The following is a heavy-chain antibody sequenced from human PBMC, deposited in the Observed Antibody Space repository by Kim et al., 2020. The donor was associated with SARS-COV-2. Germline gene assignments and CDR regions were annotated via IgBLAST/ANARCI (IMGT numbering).Heavy chain of an antibody. CDR3: ARRGYCSSTSCYVHPFDY. J-gene: IGHJ4*02. D-gene: IGHD2-2*01. Sequence: SVKVSCKASGGTFSSYAISWVRQAPGQGLEWMGGIIPIFGTANYAQKFQGRVTITADESTSTAYMELSSLRSEDTAVYYCARRGYCSSTSCYVHPFDYWGQGTLVTVSS. CDR2: IIPIFGTA. V-gene: IGHV1-69*13. CDR1: GGTFSSYA.